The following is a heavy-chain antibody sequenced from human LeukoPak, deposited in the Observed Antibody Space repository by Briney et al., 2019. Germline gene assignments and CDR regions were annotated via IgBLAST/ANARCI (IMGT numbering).Heavy chain of an antibody. Sequence: GASVKVSCKASGYTFTGYYMHWVRQAPGQGLEWMGWINPNSGGTNYAQKFQGRATMTRDTSISTAYMELSRLRSDDTAVYYCARDLGGSGSYSDYWGQGTLVTVSS. CDR3: ARDLGGSGSYSDY. J-gene: IGHJ4*02. CDR1: GYTFTGYY. CDR2: INPNSGGT. V-gene: IGHV1-2*02. D-gene: IGHD1-26*01.